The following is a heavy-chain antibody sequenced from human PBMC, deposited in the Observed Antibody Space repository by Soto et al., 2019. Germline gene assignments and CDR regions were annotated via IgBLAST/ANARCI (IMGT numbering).Heavy chain of an antibody. CDR3: ARALPAGLLCYGMDV. D-gene: IGHD2-2*01. Sequence: QVQLVESGGGVVQPGRSLRLSCAASGFTFSSSAMHWVRQAPGKGLEWVALISYDGSNKYYADSVKGRFTISRDNSKNTLYLQMNSVRAEDTAVYDCARALPAGLLCYGMDVWGQGTTVTVSS. CDR1: GFTFSSSA. CDR2: ISYDGSNK. V-gene: IGHV3-30-3*01. J-gene: IGHJ6*02.